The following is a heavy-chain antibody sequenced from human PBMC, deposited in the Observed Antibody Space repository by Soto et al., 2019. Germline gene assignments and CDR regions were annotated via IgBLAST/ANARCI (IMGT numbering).Heavy chain of an antibody. V-gene: IGHV3-15*01. CDR2: IKGKVDGGAT. CDR1: GLTFSGAW. J-gene: IGHJ4*02. Sequence: EVPLVQSGGNLVNPGGSLTLSCATSGLTFSGAWLSWVRQAPGKGLEWVGRIKGKVDGGATDYAAPVKGRFVISRDYSKETLYLQINSLKTEDPAVYFCTTDVTGSYGGDYWGQGTPVTVSS. D-gene: IGHD3-10*01. CDR3: TTDVTGSYGGDY.